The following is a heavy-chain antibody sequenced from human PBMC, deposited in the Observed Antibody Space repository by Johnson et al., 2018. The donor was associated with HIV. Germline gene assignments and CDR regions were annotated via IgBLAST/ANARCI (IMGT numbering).Heavy chain of an antibody. CDR2: VNPNGGIT. J-gene: IGHJ3*02. V-gene: IGHV3-25*03. CDR1: QFTFIIYY. Sequence: VQLVESGGGLAKPAWSPRLSCGASQFTFIIYYMNCVRQASGNGLELVGQVNPNGGITYLIDSDKDRFTTSRDNAKNTLYLQMNSLRAEDRAVYYCAREMATIRGYAFDIWGQGTMVTVSS. D-gene: IGHD5-24*01. CDR3: AREMATIRGYAFDI.